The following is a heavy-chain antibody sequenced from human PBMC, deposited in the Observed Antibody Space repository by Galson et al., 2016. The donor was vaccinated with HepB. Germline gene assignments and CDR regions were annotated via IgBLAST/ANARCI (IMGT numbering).Heavy chain of an antibody. V-gene: IGHV3-23*01. Sequence: SLRLSCAASGFAFSSYAMSWVRQAPGKGLEWVSGISGDGGSTYYADSVKGRFTISRDTSKNTLYLQMNSLRAEDTAVYYCAKGRDRDYWGQGTLVTVSS. CDR1: GFAFSSYA. CDR3: AKGRDRDY. D-gene: IGHD2-15*01. CDR2: ISGDGGST. J-gene: IGHJ4*02.